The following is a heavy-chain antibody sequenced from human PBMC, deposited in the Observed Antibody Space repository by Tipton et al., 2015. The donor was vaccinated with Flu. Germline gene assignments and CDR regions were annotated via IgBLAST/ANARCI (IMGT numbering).Heavy chain of an antibody. CDR3: ARGRRRVARPWGIDY. CDR2: IYTSGST. CDR1: GGSISSYY. D-gene: IGHD2-15*01. Sequence: TLSLTCTVSGGSISSYYWSWIRQPAGKGLEWIGRIYTSGSTNYNPSLKSRVTISVDTSKNQFSLKLSSVTAADTAVYYCARGRRRVARPWGIDYWGQGTLVTVSS. J-gene: IGHJ4*02. V-gene: IGHV4-4*07.